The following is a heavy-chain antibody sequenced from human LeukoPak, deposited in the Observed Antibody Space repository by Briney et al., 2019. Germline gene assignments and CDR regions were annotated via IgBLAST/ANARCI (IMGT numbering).Heavy chain of an antibody. CDR2: ISAYNGNT. V-gene: IGHV1-18*01. CDR3: ARGGAATVVTPPFDY. Sequence: GASVTVSCKASGYTFTSYGISWVRQAPGQGLEWMGWISAYNGNTNYAQNLQGRVTMTTDTSTSTAYMELRSLRSDDTAVYFCARGGAATVVTPPFDYWGQGTLVTVSS. CDR1: GYTFTSYG. J-gene: IGHJ4*02. D-gene: IGHD4-23*01.